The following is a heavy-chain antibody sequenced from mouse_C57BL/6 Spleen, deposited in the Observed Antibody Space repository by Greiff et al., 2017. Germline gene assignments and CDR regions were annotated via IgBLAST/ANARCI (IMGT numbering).Heavy chain of an antibody. Sequence: VQLQQSGAELVRPGASVKLSCTASGFNIKDDYMHWVKQRPEQGLEWIGWIDPEHGATEYASKFQGKATITADTSSNTAYLQLSSLTSEDTAVYDCTTVGTTVVSWGQGTTLTVSS. J-gene: IGHJ2*01. CDR1: GFNIKDDY. V-gene: IGHV14-4*01. D-gene: IGHD1-1*01. CDR3: TTVGTTVVS. CDR2: IDPEHGAT.